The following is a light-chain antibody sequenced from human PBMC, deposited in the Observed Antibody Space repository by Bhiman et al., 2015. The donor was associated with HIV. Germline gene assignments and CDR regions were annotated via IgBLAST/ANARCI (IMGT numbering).Light chain of an antibody. J-gene: IGLJ3*02. CDR1: SSDVGGYNY. CDR3: CSFAGTTTLVK. Sequence: QSALAQPASVSGSPGQSITISCTGTSSDVGGYNYVSWYQVHPGKAPKLIIYDVTKRPSGVSNRFSGSKSDNTASLTISDLQAADEANYHCCSFAGTTTLVKFGGGTKLTVL. V-gene: IGLV2-23*02. CDR2: DVT.